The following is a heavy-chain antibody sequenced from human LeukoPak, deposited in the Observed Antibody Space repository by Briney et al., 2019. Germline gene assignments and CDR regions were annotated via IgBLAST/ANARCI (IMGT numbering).Heavy chain of an antibody. CDR1: GFTFSSYA. J-gene: IGHJ4*02. CDR2: MSGSGGNT. D-gene: IGHD6-19*01. V-gene: IGHV3-23*01. CDR3: ARYEAGPEFDY. Sequence: GGSLRLSCAASGFTFSSYAMSWVRQAPGKRLEWVSAMSGSGGNTNYADSVKGRFTISRDNSKNTVYLQMNSLRAEDTAVYYCARYEAGPEFDYWGQGTQVTVSS.